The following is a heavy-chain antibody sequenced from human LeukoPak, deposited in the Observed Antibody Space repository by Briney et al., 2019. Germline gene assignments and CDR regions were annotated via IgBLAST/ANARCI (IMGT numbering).Heavy chain of an antibody. V-gene: IGHV3-48*01. D-gene: IGHD3/OR15-3a*01. CDR3: ARELDSGLDV. CDR1: GFTLSRYK. J-gene: IGHJ6*04. Sequence: GGSLRLSCVGSGFTLSRYKMNWVRQAPGKGLEWVSNIDISGRTAYYGDSVRGRFTVSRDNARDSLHLQIAGLTVEDTAVYYCARELDSGLDVWGNGTAVTVSS. CDR2: IDISGRTA.